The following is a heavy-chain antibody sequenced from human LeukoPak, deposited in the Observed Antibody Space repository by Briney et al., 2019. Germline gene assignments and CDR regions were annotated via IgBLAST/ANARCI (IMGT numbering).Heavy chain of an antibody. V-gene: IGHV1-46*01. D-gene: IGHD6-6*01. CDR2: INPSGGGT. CDR3: ARGYSSSSLDY. J-gene: IGHJ4*02. Sequence: ASVKVSCTASGYTFISYYIHWVRQAPGQRLERMGIINPSGGGTNYVQKFQGRVTMTRDTSTSTVYMELSSLRSEDTAVYYCARGYSSSSLDYWGQGTLVTVSS. CDR1: GYTFISYY.